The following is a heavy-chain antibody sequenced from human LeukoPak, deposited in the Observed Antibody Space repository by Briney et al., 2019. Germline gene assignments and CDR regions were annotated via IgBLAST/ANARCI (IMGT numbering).Heavy chain of an antibody. Sequence: ASVKVSCKASGYTFTGYYMHWVRQAPGQGLEWMGRINPNSGGTNYAQKFQGRVTMTRDTSISTAYMKLSRLRSDDTAVYYCARVYCTNGVCSMVEPNYYYYYMDVWSKGTTVTVSS. CDR1: GYTFTGYY. V-gene: IGHV1-2*06. D-gene: IGHD2-8*01. CDR2: INPNSGGT. J-gene: IGHJ6*03. CDR3: ARVYCTNGVCSMVEPNYYYYYMDV.